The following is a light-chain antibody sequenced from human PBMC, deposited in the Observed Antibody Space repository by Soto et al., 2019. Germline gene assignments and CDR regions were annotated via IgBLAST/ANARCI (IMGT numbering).Light chain of an antibody. Sequence: DIHMTQSPSTLSASVGDRVTITCRASQSISSWLAWYQQKPVKAPNLLIYKTSSLETGVPSRFSGSGSGTEFTLTISSLQPDDFATYYCQHWNDYSWTFGQGTKVEVK. J-gene: IGKJ1*01. CDR3: QHWNDYSWT. CDR1: QSISSW. CDR2: KTS. V-gene: IGKV1-5*03.